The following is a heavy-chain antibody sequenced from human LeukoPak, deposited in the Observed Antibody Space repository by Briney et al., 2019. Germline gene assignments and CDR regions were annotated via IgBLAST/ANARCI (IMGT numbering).Heavy chain of an antibody. Sequence: GGSLRLSCAASGFTFSSYRMHWVRQAPGKGLEWVSSISSSSTYINYADSVKGRFTISRDNAKNSLYLQMNSLRAEDTAVYYCARDRRPGNFDFWGQGNLGTGSS. CDR2: ISSSSTYI. D-gene: IGHD3-10*01. CDR3: ARDRRPGNFDF. V-gene: IGHV3-21*01. J-gene: IGHJ4*02. CDR1: GFTFSSYR.